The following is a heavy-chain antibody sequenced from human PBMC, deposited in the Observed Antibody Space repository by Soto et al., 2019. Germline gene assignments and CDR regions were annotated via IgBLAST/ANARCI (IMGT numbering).Heavy chain of an antibody. V-gene: IGHV3-23*01. D-gene: IGHD3-10*01. CDR1: GVTCISYA. J-gene: IGHJ4*02. Sequence: AVGSLRLSCTASGVTCISYAMSWVRQAPGKGLEWVAAISGSDDTTYYADSVKGRFTISRDNSKNTLYLQMNSLRAEDTAVYYCTKDSRVTMVRGVIIPPGYWGQGTLVTVSS. CDR3: TKDSRVTMVRGVIIPPGY. CDR2: ISGSDDTT.